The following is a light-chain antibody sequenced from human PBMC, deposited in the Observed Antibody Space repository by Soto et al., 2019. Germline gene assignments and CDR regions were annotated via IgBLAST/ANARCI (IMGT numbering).Light chain of an antibody. CDR3: CSYAGSYTWV. Sequence: QSALTQPRSVSGSPGQSVTISCTGTSSDVGGYNYVSWYQQHPGKAPKLMIYGVSKRPSGVPHRFSGSKSGNTASLTISGLQAEDEADYYCCSYAGSYTWVFGGGTKLTVL. CDR1: SSDVGGYNY. J-gene: IGLJ3*02. CDR2: GVS. V-gene: IGLV2-11*01.